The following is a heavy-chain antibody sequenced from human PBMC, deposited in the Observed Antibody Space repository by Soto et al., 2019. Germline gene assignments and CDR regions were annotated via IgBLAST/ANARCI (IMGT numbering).Heavy chain of an antibody. CDR1: GFTFSSYW. Sequence: PGGSLRLSCAASGFTFSSYWMSWVRQAPGKGLEWVANIKQDGSEKYYVDSVKGRFTISRDNAKNSLYLQMNSLRAEDTAVYYCARDSYGGYAHQFDYWGQGTLVTVSS. J-gene: IGHJ4*02. CDR2: IKQDGSEK. D-gene: IGHD5-12*01. CDR3: ARDSYGGYAHQFDY. V-gene: IGHV3-7*03.